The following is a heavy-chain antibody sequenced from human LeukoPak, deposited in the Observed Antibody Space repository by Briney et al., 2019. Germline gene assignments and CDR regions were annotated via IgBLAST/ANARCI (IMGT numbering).Heavy chain of an antibody. CDR3: AKDIFGYSSSFNYYYYGMDV. V-gene: IGHV3-43*01. Sequence: GGSLRLSCAASGFTFDDYTMHWVRQAPGKGLEWVSLISWDGGSTYYADSVEGRFTISRDNSKNSLYLQMNSLRTEDTALYYCAKDIFGYSSSFNYYYYGMDVWGQGTTVTVSS. CDR2: ISWDGGST. CDR1: GFTFDDYT. D-gene: IGHD6-6*01. J-gene: IGHJ6*02.